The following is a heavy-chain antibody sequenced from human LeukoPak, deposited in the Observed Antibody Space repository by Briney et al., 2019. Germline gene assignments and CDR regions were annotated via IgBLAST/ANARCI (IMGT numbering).Heavy chain of an antibody. J-gene: IGHJ6*02. CDR3: AREWGSGWYRLSYYGMDV. D-gene: IGHD6-19*01. Sequence: GGSLRLSCAASGFTFSSYWMPWVRQAPGKGPVWVSRINSDGSSTSYADSVKGRFTISRDNAKNTLYLQMNSLRAEDTAVYYCAREWGSGWYRLSYYGMDVWGQGTTVTVSS. CDR2: INSDGSST. CDR1: GFTFSSYW. V-gene: IGHV3-74*01.